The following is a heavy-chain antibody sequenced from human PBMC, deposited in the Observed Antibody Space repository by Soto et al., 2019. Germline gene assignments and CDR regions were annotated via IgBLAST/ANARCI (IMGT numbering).Heavy chain of an antibody. CDR1: GFNFVDYA. Sequence: EVHLVESGGGLVKPVRSLRLSCTASGFNFVDYAVSWFRQAPGKGLEWVGFIRSKSYGGTADYAASVEDRFTISRDDSTSIAYLQMNSLKIEDTAVYYCTRPHDSGSYYYFDYWGQGTLVTVSS. CDR3: TRPHDSGSYYYFDY. CDR2: IRSKSYGGTA. V-gene: IGHV3-49*05. J-gene: IGHJ4*02. D-gene: IGHD1-26*01.